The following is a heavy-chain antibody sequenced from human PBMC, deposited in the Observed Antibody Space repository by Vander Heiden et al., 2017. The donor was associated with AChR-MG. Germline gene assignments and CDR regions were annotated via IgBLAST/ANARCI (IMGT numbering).Heavy chain of an antibody. CDR3: ASPSGYSSSWHRPNYYYYYGMDV. Sequence: QVQLVQSGAEVQKPGSSVKVSCKASGGTFSSYAISWVRQAPGQGLEWMGGIIPIFGTANYAQKFQGRVTITADKSTSTAYMELSSLRSEDTAVYYCASPSGYSSSWHRPNYYYYYGMDVWGQGTTVTVSS. CDR1: GGTFSSYA. D-gene: IGHD6-13*01. J-gene: IGHJ6*02. V-gene: IGHV1-69*06. CDR2: IIPIFGTA.